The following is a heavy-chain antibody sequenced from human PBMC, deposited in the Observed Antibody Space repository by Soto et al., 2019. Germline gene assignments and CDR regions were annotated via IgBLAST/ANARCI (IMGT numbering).Heavy chain of an antibody. Sequence: EVQLVESGGGLVQPGGSLRLSCAASGFTFSSYWMHWVRQAPGKGLVWVSRINSDGSSTTYADSVKGRFTISRDNAKNTLYLKMNSLRAEDTAVYYCARVETCSSTSCYSVFGYWGQGTLVTVSS. CDR3: ARVETCSSTSCYSVFGY. D-gene: IGHD2-2*01. J-gene: IGHJ4*02. CDR2: INSDGSST. CDR1: GFTFSSYW. V-gene: IGHV3-74*03.